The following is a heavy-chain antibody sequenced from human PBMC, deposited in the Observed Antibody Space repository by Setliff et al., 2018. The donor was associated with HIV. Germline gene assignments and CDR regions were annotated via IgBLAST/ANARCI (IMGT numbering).Heavy chain of an antibody. CDR3: ARVPGYSSGTSYMDV. CDR2: INHSGST. V-gene: IGHV4-34*01. Sequence: PSETLSITCAVYGGSFSSYYWSWIRQPPGKGLEWIGEINHSGSTNYNPSLKSRVTISVDTSKNQFSLKLRSVTAADRAVYYCARVPGYSSGTSYMDVWGKGTTVTVSS. D-gene: IGHD6-19*01. CDR1: GGSFSSYY. J-gene: IGHJ6*03.